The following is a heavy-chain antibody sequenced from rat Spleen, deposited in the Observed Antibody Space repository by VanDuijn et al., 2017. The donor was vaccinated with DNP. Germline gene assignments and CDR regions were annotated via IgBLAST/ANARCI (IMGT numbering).Heavy chain of an antibody. J-gene: IGHJ2*01. Sequence: EVQLVESGGGLVQPGRSLKLSCTASGFTFSDYNMAWVRQAPKKGLEWVATISYDGSRTYYRDSVKGRFTISRDNAKSTLYLQMDSLRSEDTATYYCARHGTTGPANGDYWGQGVMVTVSS. CDR3: ARHGTTGPANGDY. V-gene: IGHV5S10*01. D-gene: IGHD1-11*01. CDR2: ISYDGSRT. CDR1: GFTFSDYN.